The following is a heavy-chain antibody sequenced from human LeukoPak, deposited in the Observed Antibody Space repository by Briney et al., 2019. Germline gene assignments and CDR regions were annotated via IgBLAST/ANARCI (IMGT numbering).Heavy chain of an antibody. CDR3: TTGEWELPDAFDI. J-gene: IGHJ3*02. V-gene: IGHV3-15*01. CDR1: GFTFSNAW. D-gene: IGHD1-26*01. Sequence: GGSLRLSCAASGFTFSNAWMSWVRQAPGKRLEWVGRIKSKTDGGTTDYAAPVKGRFTISRDDSKNTLYLQMNSLKTEDTAVYYCTTGEWELPDAFDIWGQGTMVTVSS. CDR2: IKSKTDGGTT.